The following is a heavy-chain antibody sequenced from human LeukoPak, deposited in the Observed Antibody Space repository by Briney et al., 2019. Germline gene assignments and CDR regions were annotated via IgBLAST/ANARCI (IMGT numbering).Heavy chain of an antibody. V-gene: IGHV4-59*12. CDR3: ARDSWSSVQLWRVVAFDI. J-gene: IGHJ3*02. Sequence: SETLSLTCTVSGGSISSYYWSWIRQPPGKGLEWIGYIYYSGSTNYKPSVKSRVTISVDTSKNQFSLKLSSVTAADTAVYYCARDSWSSVQLWRVVAFDIWGQGTMVTVSS. CDR1: GGSISSYY. D-gene: IGHD5-18*01. CDR2: IYYSGST.